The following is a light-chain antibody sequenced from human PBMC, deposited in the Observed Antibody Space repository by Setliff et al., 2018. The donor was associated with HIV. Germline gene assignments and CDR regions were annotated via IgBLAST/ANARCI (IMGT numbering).Light chain of an antibody. V-gene: IGLV3-21*04. Sequence: SYELAQPPSVSVAPGRTASIACGGNNIGSKSVHWYQQKTGQAPVLVMYDDGDRPSRIPERFSGSHSGDTATLTISRVEAGDEADYYCQMWNSSSDDPGVFGTGTKVTVL. J-gene: IGLJ1*01. CDR2: DDG. CDR1: NIGSKS. CDR3: QMWNSSSDDPGV.